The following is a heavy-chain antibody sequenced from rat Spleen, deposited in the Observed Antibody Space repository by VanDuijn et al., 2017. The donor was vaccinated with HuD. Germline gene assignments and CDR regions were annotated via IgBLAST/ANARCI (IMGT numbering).Heavy chain of an antibody. J-gene: IGHJ2*01. Sequence: EVQLVESGGGLVQPGRSLKVSCAASGFTFSDYNMAWVRQAPKKGLEWVASITNTGGSTYYPDSVKGRFTISRDNAKSTLYLQMNSLQTEDTAMYFCARSPFNYGSYHFDYWGQGVMVTVSS. D-gene: IGHD1-3*01. CDR2: ITNTGGST. V-gene: IGHV5-7*01. CDR3: ARSPFNYGSYHFDY. CDR1: GFTFSDYN.